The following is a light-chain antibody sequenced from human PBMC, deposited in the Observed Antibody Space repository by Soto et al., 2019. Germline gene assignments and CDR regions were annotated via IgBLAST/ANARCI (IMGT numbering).Light chain of an antibody. CDR2: VNNDGSH. CDR3: QSWGTGMV. J-gene: IGLJ3*02. Sequence: QSVLTQSPSASASLGASVKLTCTLNSGHRTYAIAWHQQQPDRGPRYLMKVNNDGSHIKGDGIPDRFSGSSSGAERYLTISSLQSEDEADYYCQSWGTGMVFGGGTKVTVL. V-gene: IGLV4-69*01. CDR1: SGHRTYA.